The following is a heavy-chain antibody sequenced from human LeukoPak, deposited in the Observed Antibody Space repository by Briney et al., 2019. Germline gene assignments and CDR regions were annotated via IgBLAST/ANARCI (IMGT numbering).Heavy chain of an antibody. D-gene: IGHD4-23*01. Sequence: GGSLRLSCAASGFTFSYVWMSWVRQTPGKGLEWVGRIKRKTDGGTADYAAPVKGRFTISRDDSKDTLFLQMISLKTEDTAVYYCTTESNGGSDSWGRGTLVTVSS. CDR1: GFTFSYVW. CDR3: TTESNGGSDS. CDR2: IKRKTDGGTA. J-gene: IGHJ4*02. V-gene: IGHV3-15*01.